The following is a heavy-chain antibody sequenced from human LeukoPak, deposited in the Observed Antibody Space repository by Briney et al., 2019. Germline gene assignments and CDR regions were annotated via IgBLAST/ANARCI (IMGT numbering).Heavy chain of an antibody. CDR1: GFTFSSYW. CDR2: IKQDGSEK. Sequence: PGGSLRLSCAASGFTFSSYWMIWVRQAPGKGLEWVANIKQDGSEKHYEDSVKGRFTISRDNAKNSPYLQMNSLRAEDTAVYYCATGGSSGWTFDYWGQGTLVTVSS. CDR3: ATGGSSGWTFDY. V-gene: IGHV3-7*01. J-gene: IGHJ4*02. D-gene: IGHD6-19*01.